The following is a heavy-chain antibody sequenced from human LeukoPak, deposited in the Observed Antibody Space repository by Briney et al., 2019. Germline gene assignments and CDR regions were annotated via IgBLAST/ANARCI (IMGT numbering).Heavy chain of an antibody. J-gene: IGHJ5*02. CDR2: FDPGDGET. D-gene: IGHD3-10*01. Sequence: ASVKVSCKVSGYTLTELSMHWVRQAPGKGLEWMGGFDPGDGETIYAQKFQGRVTMTEDTSTDTAYMELSSLRSEDTAVYYCATARITMVRGVIITRYDWFDPWGQGTLVTVSS. CDR1: GYTLTELS. CDR3: ATARITMVRGVIITRYDWFDP. V-gene: IGHV1-24*01.